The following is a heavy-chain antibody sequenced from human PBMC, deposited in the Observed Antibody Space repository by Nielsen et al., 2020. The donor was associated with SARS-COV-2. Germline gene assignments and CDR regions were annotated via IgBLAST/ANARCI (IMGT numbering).Heavy chain of an antibody. D-gene: IGHD3-22*01. V-gene: IGHV4-61*01. CDR3: ARDRLFNYPLDY. Sequence: SETLSLTCTVSGGSVNTNNYLWTWVRQPPGRGLEWIGYIFYSGYTDYNPSPRSRVTISLDTAKNQFSLKLSSVTAADTAVYYCARDRLFNYPLDYWGQGTLVTVSS. CDR1: GGSVNTNNYL. J-gene: IGHJ4*02. CDR2: IFYSGYT.